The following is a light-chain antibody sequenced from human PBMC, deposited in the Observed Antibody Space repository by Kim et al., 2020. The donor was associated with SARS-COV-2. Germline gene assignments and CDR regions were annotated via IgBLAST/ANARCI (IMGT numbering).Light chain of an antibody. CDR3: QQYNKWPYT. CDR1: QSVSSN. V-gene: IGKV3-15*01. Sequence: EIVMTQSPATLSVSPGERATLSCRASQSVSSNLAWYQQKPGQAPRVLIYGASTRATGIPARISGSGSGTEFTLTISSLQSEDFAVYYCQQYNKWPYTFGQGTKLEI. CDR2: GAS. J-gene: IGKJ2*01.